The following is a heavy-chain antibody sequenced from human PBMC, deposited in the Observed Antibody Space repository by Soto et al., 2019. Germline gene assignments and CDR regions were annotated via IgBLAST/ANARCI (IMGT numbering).Heavy chain of an antibody. CDR1: GGSFSGYY. V-gene: IGHV4-34*01. CDR2: INHSGST. J-gene: IGHJ1*01. Sequence: QVQLQQWGAGLLKPSEALSLTCAVYGGSFSGYYWSWIRQPPGKGLEWIGEINHSGSTNYNPSLKSRVTISVDSSKNQFSPKLSSVTAADTAVYYCARGFYRYSSSWRTEYFQHWGQGTLVTVSS. D-gene: IGHD6-13*01. CDR3: ARGFYRYSSSWRTEYFQH.